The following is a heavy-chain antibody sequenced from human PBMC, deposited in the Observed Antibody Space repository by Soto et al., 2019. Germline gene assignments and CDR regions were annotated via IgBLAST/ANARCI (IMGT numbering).Heavy chain of an antibody. CDR1: GFIFTSFG. CDR3: AKDVREMATVPPDAS. Sequence: QVQLVESGGGVVQPGTSLKLSCATSGFIFTSFGMHWLRQAPGKGLEWVAVISYDGIDENYADSVKGRFAISRDKPKSTAYLHMNTLRVEDTAVYYGAKDVREMATVPPDASWAQGTLGTVAS. J-gene: IGHJ4*02. V-gene: IGHV3-30*18. CDR2: ISYDGIDE. D-gene: IGHD3-10*01.